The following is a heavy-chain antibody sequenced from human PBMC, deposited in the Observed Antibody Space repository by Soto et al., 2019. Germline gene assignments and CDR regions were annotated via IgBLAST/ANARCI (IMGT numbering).Heavy chain of an antibody. Sequence: APVKVSCKSSGYTFTSYYMHWVRQAPGQGLEWMGIINPSGGSTSYAQKFQGRVTMTRDTSTSTVYMELSSLRSEDTAVYYCARAGAMVRTAAAHWGQGTLVTVSS. J-gene: IGHJ4*02. V-gene: IGHV1-46*01. CDR3: ARAGAMVRTAAAH. CDR2: INPSGGST. D-gene: IGHD3-10*01. CDR1: GYTFTSYY.